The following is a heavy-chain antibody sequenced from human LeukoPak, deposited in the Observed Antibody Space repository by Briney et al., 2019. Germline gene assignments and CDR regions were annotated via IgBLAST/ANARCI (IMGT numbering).Heavy chain of an antibody. CDR2: IYSGGIT. D-gene: IGHD4-17*01. J-gene: IGHJ4*02. CDR3: ARGYDYGDYGVVE. CDR1: GFSVSSNY. V-gene: IGHV3-53*01. Sequence: GGSLRLSCAASGFSVSSNYMSWVRQAPGKGLEWVSVIYSGGITYYADSVKGRFTISRDNSKNTLYLQMNSLRAEDTAVYYCARGYDYGDYGVVEWGQGTLVTVSS.